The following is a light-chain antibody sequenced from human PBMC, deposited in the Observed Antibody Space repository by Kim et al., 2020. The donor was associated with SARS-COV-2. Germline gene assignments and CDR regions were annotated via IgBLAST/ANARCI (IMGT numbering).Light chain of an antibody. J-gene: IGLJ2*01. CDR3: KSRDSSGKVV. V-gene: IGLV3-19*01. CDR2: GKN. Sequence: SSELTQDPAVSVALGQTVRITCQGDSLRTYYASWYQQKPGQAPVLVSYGKNNRPSGIPDRFSGSSSGNTASLTITGAQAEDETDYYCKSRDSSGKVVFGGGTQLTVL. CDR1: SLRTYY.